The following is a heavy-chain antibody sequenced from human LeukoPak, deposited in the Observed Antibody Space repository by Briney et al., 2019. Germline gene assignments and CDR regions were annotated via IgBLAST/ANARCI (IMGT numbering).Heavy chain of an antibody. CDR3: AREGVIGYYDSSGSPEFDY. V-gene: IGHV1-8*02. Sequence: ASVKVSCKASGGTFSSYAISWVRQAPGQGLEWMGWMNPNSGNTGYAQKFQGRVTMTRNTSISTAYMELSSLRSEDTAVYYCAREGVIGYYDSSGSPEFDYWGQGTLVTVSS. CDR2: MNPNSGNT. D-gene: IGHD3-22*01. J-gene: IGHJ4*02. CDR1: GGTFSSYA.